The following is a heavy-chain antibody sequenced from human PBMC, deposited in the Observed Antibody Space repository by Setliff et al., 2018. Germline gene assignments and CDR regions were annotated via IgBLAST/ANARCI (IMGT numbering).Heavy chain of an antibody. CDR1: GYTFTGYY. Sequence: ASVKVSCKASGYTFTGYYMHWVRQAPGQGLGWMGWINPNSGGTNYAQKFQGWVTMTRDTSISTAYMELSRLRSDDTAVYYCARDLLYSGSYFGYYYGMDVWGQGTTVTV. V-gene: IGHV1-2*04. J-gene: IGHJ6*02. CDR2: INPNSGGT. D-gene: IGHD1-26*01. CDR3: ARDLLYSGSYFGYYYGMDV.